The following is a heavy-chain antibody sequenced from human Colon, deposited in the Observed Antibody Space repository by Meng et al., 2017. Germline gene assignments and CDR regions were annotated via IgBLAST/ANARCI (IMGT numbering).Heavy chain of an antibody. J-gene: IGHJ3*02. CDR2: IDNDGSHT. CDR3: AEVSSSAFDI. CDR1: GFTFSSYW. V-gene: IGHV3-74*01. Sequence: GESLKISCAASGFTFSSYWMYWVRQAPGKGLEWVSLIDNDGSHTTYADSVKGRFTISRDNAKNTLYLQMNSLRAEDTAVYYCAEVSSSAFDIWGQGTMVTVSS. D-gene: IGHD6-19*01.